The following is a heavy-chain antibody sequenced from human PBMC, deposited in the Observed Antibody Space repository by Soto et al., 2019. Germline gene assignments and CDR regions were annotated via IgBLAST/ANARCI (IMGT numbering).Heavy chain of an antibody. J-gene: IGHJ4*02. CDR1: SGSSTSYD. Sequence: XXTLSLTCTVSSGSSTSYDWSWIRQPPGKGMEWIGXIYYSXSTNYKHSLKXXVTISVDTXKNQLSLKLSSVNDADKDVYYCARAYGDYVFDYWGKGTLVTVYS. D-gene: IGHD4-17*01. CDR3: ARAYGDYVFDY. CDR2: IYYSXST. V-gene: IGHV4-59*01.